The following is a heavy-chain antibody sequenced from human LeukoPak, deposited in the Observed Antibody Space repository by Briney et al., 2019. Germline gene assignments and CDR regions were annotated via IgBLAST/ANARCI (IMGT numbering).Heavy chain of an antibody. CDR1: GGSFSGYY. D-gene: IGHD5-18*01. V-gene: IGHV4-34*01. CDR3: ARDVGYSSYYFDY. J-gene: IGHJ4*02. Sequence: SETLSLTRAVYGGSFSGYYWSWIRQPPGKGLEWIGEINHNGSTNYNPSLKSRVTISVDTSKNQFSLKLSSVTAADTAVYYCARDVGYSSYYFDYWGQGTLVTVSS. CDR2: INHNGST.